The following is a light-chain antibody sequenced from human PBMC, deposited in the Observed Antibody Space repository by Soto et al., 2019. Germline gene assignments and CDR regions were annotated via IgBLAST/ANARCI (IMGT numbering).Light chain of an antibody. CDR1: RSNIGSNT. J-gene: IGLJ2*01. Sequence: QSVLTQPPSASGTPGQRVTISCSGSRSNIGSNTVNWYQQLPGTAPKLLIDSNNQRPSEVPDRLSGSKSGTSASLAISGLQSEDEAEYYCAAWEGSLNGVVFGGGTELTVL. V-gene: IGLV1-44*01. CDR3: AAWEGSLNGVV. CDR2: SNN.